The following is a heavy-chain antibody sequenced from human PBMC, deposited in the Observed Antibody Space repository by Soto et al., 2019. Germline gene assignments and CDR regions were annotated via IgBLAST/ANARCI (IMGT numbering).Heavy chain of an antibody. CDR1: GGSISSGGYY. J-gene: IGHJ2*01. D-gene: IGHD3-9*01. CDR3: ARDRQYYDILTGYYPHWYFDL. V-gene: IGHV4-31*03. CDR2: IYYSGST. Sequence: QVQLQESGPGLVKPSQTLSLTCTVSGGSISSGGYYWSWIRQHPGKGLEWIGYIYYSGSTYYNPSLKSGVTISVDTSKNQFSLKLSSVTAADTAVYYCARDRQYYDILTGYYPHWYFDLWGRGTLVTVSS.